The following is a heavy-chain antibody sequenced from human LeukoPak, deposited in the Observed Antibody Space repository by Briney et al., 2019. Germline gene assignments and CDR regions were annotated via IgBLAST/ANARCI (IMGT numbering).Heavy chain of an antibody. CDR1: GGSISSYY. J-gene: IGHJ4*02. CDR3: ARAVFSYCSGGSCPYFDY. Sequence: PSETLSLTCSVSGGSISSYYWSWIRQSPGKGLEWIGYIYYSGSTNYNPSLKSRVTISVHTSKNQFSLKLSSVTAADTAVYYCARAVFSYCSGGSCPYFDYWGQGTLVTVSS. D-gene: IGHD2-15*01. CDR2: IYYSGST. V-gene: IGHV4-59*01.